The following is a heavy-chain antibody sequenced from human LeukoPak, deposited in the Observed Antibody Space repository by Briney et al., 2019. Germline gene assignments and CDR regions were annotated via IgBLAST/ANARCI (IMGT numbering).Heavy chain of an antibody. V-gene: IGHV1-69*06. CDR2: IIPIFGTA. CDR3: ARVLPATASLYYYCYYGMDV. J-gene: IGHJ6*04. CDR1: GGTFSSYA. D-gene: IGHD4-11*01. Sequence: GASVKVSCKASGGTFSSYAISWVRQAPGQGLEWMGGIIPIFGTANYAQKFQGRVTITADKSTSTAYMELSSLRSEDTAVYYCARVLPATASLYYYCYYGMDVWGKGTTVTVSS.